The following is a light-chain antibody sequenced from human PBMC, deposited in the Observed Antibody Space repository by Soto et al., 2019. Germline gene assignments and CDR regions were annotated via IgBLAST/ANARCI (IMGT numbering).Light chain of an antibody. CDR3: HCFDGSIERFT. CDR2: GAS. J-gene: IGKJ3*01. CDR1: QSVNSGY. Sequence: EIVLTQSPGTLSLSPGERATLSCTASQSVNSGYLAWFQQKPGQAPRLLISGASTRAACIPDSFSGSGSGTDSTLANNRVRPEDFAMYYCHCFDGSIERFTCGPGTKVDVK. V-gene: IGKV3-20*01.